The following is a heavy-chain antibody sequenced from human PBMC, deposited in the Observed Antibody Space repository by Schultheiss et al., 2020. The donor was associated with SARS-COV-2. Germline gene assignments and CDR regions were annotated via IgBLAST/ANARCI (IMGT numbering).Heavy chain of an antibody. J-gene: IGHJ4*02. D-gene: IGHD3-10*01. V-gene: IGHV3-30*04. Sequence: GGSLRLSCAASGFTFSSYAMHWVRQAPGKGLEWVAVIWYDGSNKYYADSVKGRFTISRDNSKNTLYLQMNSLRAEDTAVYYCARESYYGSGSYPFDYWGQGTLVTVSS. CDR2: IWYDGSNK. CDR3: ARESYYGSGSYPFDY. CDR1: GFTFSSYA.